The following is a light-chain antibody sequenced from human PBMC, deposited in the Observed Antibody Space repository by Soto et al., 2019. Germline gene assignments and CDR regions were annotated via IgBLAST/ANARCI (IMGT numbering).Light chain of an antibody. Sequence: QSALTQPPSASGSPGQSVAISCTGTSSDVGGYNYVSWYQQHPGKAPKLMIYEVTNRPSGVSNRFSGSKSGNMASLTISGLQAEDEAHYYCSSYTSRSTRVFGGGTKVTVL. CDR3: SSYTSRSTRV. CDR1: SSDVGGYNY. J-gene: IGLJ3*02. V-gene: IGLV2-14*01. CDR2: EVT.